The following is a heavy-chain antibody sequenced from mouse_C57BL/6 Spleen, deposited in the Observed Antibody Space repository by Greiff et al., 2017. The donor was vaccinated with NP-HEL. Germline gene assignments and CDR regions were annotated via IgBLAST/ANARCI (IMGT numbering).Heavy chain of an antibody. D-gene: IGHD2-1*01. J-gene: IGHJ2*01. CDR3: ARMRGNYYFDY. CDR2: IWSGGST. V-gene: IGHV2-2*01. Sequence: QVQLQQSGPGLVQPSQSLSITCTVSGFSLTSYGVHWVRQSPGKGLEWLGVIWSGGSTDYNAAFISRLSISKDNSKSQVFFKMNSLQADDTAIYYCARMRGNYYFDYWGQGTTLTVSS. CDR1: GFSLTSYG.